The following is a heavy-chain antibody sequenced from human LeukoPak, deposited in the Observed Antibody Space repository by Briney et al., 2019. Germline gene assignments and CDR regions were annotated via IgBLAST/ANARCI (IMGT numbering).Heavy chain of an antibody. Sequence: PSETLSLTCAVYGGSFSGYYWSWIRQPPGKGLEWIGEINHSGSTNYNPSLKSRVTISVDTSKNQFSLKLSSVTAADTAVYYCARGPRRQWLVRAANWFDPWGQGTLVTVSS. D-gene: IGHD6-19*01. J-gene: IGHJ5*02. CDR1: GGSFSGYY. CDR3: ARGPRRQWLVRAANWFDP. CDR2: INHSGST. V-gene: IGHV4-34*01.